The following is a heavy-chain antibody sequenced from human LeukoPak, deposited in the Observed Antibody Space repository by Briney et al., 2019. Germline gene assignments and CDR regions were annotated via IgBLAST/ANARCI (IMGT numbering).Heavy chain of an antibody. V-gene: IGHV3-7*03. CDR3: ARRVVTATDDAFDI. D-gene: IGHD2-21*02. CDR1: GFTFSSYW. Sequence: GGSLRLSCAASGFTFSSYWMTWVRQAPGKELEWVANIKQAGSEKYYVDSVKGRFTISRDNAQNSLYLQMNSLRAEDTAVYYCARRVVTATDDAFDIWGQGTMVTVSS. CDR2: IKQAGSEK. J-gene: IGHJ3*02.